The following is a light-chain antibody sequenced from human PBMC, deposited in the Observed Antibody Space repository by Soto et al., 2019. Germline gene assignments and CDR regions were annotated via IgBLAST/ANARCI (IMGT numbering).Light chain of an antibody. V-gene: IGKV1-9*01. CDR1: QGIGSD. J-gene: IGKJ4*01. Sequence: DIQLTQSPSFLSASVGDRVTITCRASQGIGSDLVWDQQKPVKAPKLLIYGASTLQGGVSSRFSGSGSGTEFTLTLSSLQHEDFATYYFQRLNSYPLTFGGGTKVEIK. CDR2: GAS. CDR3: QRLNSYPLT.